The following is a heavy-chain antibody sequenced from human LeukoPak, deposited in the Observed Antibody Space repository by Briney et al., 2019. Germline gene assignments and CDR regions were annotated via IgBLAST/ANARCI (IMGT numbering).Heavy chain of an antibody. CDR2: ISYDGSNK. J-gene: IGHJ4*02. CDR3: ARDEGYYYGSGSPPVH. V-gene: IGHV3-30-3*01. D-gene: IGHD3-10*01. CDR1: GFTFSSYA. Sequence: RSGGSLRLSYAASGFTFSSYAMHWVRQAPGKGLEWVAVISYDGSNKYYADSVKGRFTISRDNSKNTLYLQMNSLRAEDTAVYYCARDEGYYYGSGSPPVHWGQGTLVTVSS.